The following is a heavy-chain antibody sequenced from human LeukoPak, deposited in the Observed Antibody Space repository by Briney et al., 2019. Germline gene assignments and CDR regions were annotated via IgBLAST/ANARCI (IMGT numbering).Heavy chain of an antibody. Sequence: PGGSLRLSCAASGFTFSSYGMSWVRQAPGKGLEWVSAISGSGGSTYYADSGKGRFTIARDNSKNTPYLQMNSLRAEDTAVYYCAKDLGYGYYYYYMDVWGKGTTVTISS. CDR1: GFTFSSYG. J-gene: IGHJ6*03. CDR2: ISGSGGST. D-gene: IGHD4-17*01. V-gene: IGHV3-23*01. CDR3: AKDLGYGYYYYYMDV.